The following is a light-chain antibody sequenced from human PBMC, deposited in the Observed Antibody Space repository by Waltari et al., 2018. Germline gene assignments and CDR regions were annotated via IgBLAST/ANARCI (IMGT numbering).Light chain of an antibody. CDR3: QSADSSGTFQGV. CDR1: ALPRKY. CDR2: KDR. J-gene: IGLJ3*02. Sequence: YELTQPSSVSVSPGQTARITCSGHALPRKYVYWYQQQPGQAPSLVMFKDRWVPSGVPNRFSGSSSGTTATLTISGAQAEDEADYYCQSADSSGTFQGVFGGGTKLTVL. V-gene: IGLV3-25*03.